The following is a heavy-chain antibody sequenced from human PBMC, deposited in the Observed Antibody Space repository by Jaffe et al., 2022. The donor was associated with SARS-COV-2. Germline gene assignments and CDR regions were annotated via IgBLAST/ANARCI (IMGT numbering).Heavy chain of an antibody. CDR3: AKDRTRYYDSYYFDY. V-gene: IGHV3-30*18. CDR2: ISYDGSNK. J-gene: IGHJ4*02. Sequence: QVQLVESGGGVVQPGRSLRLSCAASGFTFSSYGMHWVRQAPGKGLEWVAVISYDGSNKYYADSVKGRFTISRDNSKNTLYLQMNSLRAEDTAVYYCAKDRTRYYDSYYFDYWGQGTLVTVSS. CDR1: GFTFSSYG. D-gene: IGHD3-3*01.